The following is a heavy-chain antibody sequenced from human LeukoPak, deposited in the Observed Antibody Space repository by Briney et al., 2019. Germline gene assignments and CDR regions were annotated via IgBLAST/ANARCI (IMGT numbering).Heavy chain of an antibody. CDR1: GHTFNGYY. CDR3: ARGVFGESLES. J-gene: IGHJ4*02. V-gene: IGHV1-2*02. D-gene: IGHD3-10*02. CDR2: MNPNVGGA. Sequence: ASVKLSCKASGHTFNGYYVYWVRQAPGQGLEWMGWMNPNVGGANFPQKFQGRVTVTSDPAISAAYMELRRLRSDDTAVYYCARGVFGESLESWGQGTLVTVSS.